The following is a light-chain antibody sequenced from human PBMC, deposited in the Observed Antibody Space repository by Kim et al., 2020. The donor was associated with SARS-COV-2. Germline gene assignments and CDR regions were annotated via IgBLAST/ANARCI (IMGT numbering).Light chain of an antibody. J-gene: IGLJ2*01. Sequence: RVSISCSGSTSNIETNTVNWYQQLPGAAPKLLIHTNNQRPPGVPDRFSGARFGTSASLTISGLQSEDEADYFCAAWDDSPDGYVVFGGGTQLTVL. V-gene: IGLV1-44*01. CDR2: TNN. CDR3: AAWDDSPDGYVV. CDR1: TSNIETNT.